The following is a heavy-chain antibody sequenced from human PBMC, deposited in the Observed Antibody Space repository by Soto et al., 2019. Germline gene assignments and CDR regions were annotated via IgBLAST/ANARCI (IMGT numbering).Heavy chain of an antibody. J-gene: IGHJ4*02. CDR3: ATSYGNAWYTY. D-gene: IGHD3-10*01. Sequence: SETLSLTCTVSGGSISSSSYYWGWIRQPPGKGLEWIGSIYYSGSTYYNPSLKSRVTISVDRSKNQFSLQLSSVTAADTAVYFCATSYGNAWYTYWGQGTQVTVSS. V-gene: IGHV4-39*01. CDR2: IYYSGST. CDR1: GGSISSSSYY.